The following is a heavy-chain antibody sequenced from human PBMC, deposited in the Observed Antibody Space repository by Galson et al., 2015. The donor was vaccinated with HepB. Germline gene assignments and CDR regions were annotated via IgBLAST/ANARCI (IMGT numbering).Heavy chain of an antibody. CDR1: GYSFTSYW. J-gene: IGHJ4*02. V-gene: IGHV5-51*01. Sequence: SGAEVKKPGESLKISCKGSGYSFTSYWIGWVRQMPGKGLEWMGIIYPGDSDTRYSPSFQGQVTISADKSISTAYLQWSSLKASDTAMYYCARSTYYYDSSGNYYFDYWGQGTLVTVSS. D-gene: IGHD3-22*01. CDR3: ARSTYYYDSSGNYYFDY. CDR2: IYPGDSDT.